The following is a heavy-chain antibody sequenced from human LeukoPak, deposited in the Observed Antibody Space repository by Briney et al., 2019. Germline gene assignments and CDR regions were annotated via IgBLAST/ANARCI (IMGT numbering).Heavy chain of an antibody. V-gene: IGHV1-18*01. CDR2: ISAYNGNT. CDR1: GYTFTSYG. J-gene: IGHJ6*02. CDR3: ARRCSSTSCSTWSYYYYGMGV. D-gene: IGHD2-2*01. Sequence: GASVKVSCKASGYTFTSYGISWVRQAPGQGLEWMGWISAYNGNTNYAQKLQGRVTMTTDTSTSTAYMELRSLRSDDTAVYYCARRCSSTSCSTWSYYYYGMGVWGQGTTVTVSS.